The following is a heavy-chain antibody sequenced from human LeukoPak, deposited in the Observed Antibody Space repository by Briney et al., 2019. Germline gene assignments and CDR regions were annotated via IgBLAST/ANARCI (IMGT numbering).Heavy chain of an antibody. CDR3: ARVWGIAAAGGEIEY. D-gene: IGHD6-13*01. CDR2: ISSSSSTI. CDR1: GFTLSSYS. V-gene: IGHV3-48*02. Sequence: GGSLRLSCAASGFTLSSYSMNWVRQAPGKGLKWVSYISSSSSTIYYADSVKGRFTISRDNAKNSLYLQMNSLRDEDTAVYYCARVWGIAAAGGEIEYWGQGTLVTVSS. J-gene: IGHJ4*02.